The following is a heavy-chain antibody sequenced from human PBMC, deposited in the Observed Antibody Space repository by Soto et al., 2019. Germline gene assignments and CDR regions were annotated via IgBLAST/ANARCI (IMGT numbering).Heavy chain of an antibody. V-gene: IGHV3-33*01. CDR3: ARGAGAGRYWAWFDP. D-gene: IGHD3-10*01. Sequence: QVQLVESGGGVVQPGRSLRLSCAASGFTFSSYGMHWVRQAPGKGLEWVSVIWYDGSNKYYADSVKGRFTISRDNSKNTLYMQMNSLRAEDSAVYCCARGAGAGRYWAWFDPWGQGTLVTVSS. CDR1: GFTFSSYG. J-gene: IGHJ5*02. CDR2: IWYDGSNK.